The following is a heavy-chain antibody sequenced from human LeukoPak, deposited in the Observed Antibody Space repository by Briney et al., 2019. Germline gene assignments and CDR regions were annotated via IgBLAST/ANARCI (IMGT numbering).Heavy chain of an antibody. V-gene: IGHV3-30-3*01. D-gene: IGHD2-21*01. Sequence: GGSLRLSCAASGFTFSSYAMSWVRQAPGKGLEWVAVISYDGSNKYYADSVKGRFTISRDNSKNTLYLQMNSLRAEDTAVYYCARDFFPIADSTWYEIGYWGQGTLVTVSS. J-gene: IGHJ4*02. CDR3: ARDFFPIADSTWYEIGY. CDR1: GFTFSSYA. CDR2: ISYDGSNK.